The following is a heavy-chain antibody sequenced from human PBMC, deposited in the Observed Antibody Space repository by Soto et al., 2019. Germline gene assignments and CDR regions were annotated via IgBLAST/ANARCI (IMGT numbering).Heavy chain of an antibody. CDR2: SYHTVST. CDR1: CDSMNSGDNY. CDR3: ARAPSNGVFLTSIPADYFQH. Sequence: QVQLQESGPGLVKPSQTLSLTCLVSCDSMNSGDNYWIWIRQHPRQGLEWIWYSYHTVSTFYNPFLKSRVTISVDTYKNQSSLNLNYVTAAETAVYYCARAPSNGVFLTSIPADYFQHWGQGNMVTVSS. V-gene: IGHV4-31*03. J-gene: IGHJ1*01. D-gene: IGHD3-16*01.